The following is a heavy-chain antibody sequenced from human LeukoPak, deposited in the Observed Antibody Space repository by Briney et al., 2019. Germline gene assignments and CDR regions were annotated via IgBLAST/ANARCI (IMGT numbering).Heavy chain of an antibody. D-gene: IGHD6-19*01. Sequence: SETLSLTCTVSGGSISSYYWSWIRQPAGKGLEWIGRIYTSGSTNYNPSLKSRVTMSVDTSKNQFSPKLSSVTAADTAVYYCARDSPSIAVARFDPWGQGTLVTVPS. CDR2: IYTSGST. CDR1: GGSISSYY. CDR3: ARDSPSIAVARFDP. V-gene: IGHV4-4*07. J-gene: IGHJ5*02.